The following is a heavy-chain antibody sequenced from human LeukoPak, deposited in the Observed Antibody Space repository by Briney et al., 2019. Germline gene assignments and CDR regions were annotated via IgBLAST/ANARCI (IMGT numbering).Heavy chain of an antibody. D-gene: IGHD1-26*01. J-gene: IGHJ3*02. V-gene: IGHV5-51*01. Sequence: GESLKISCKGSGYSFTSYWIGWVRQMPGKGLEWMGIIYPGDSDTRYSPSFQGQVTISANKPISTAYLQWSSLKASDTAMYYCARRPVYYTDAFDIWGQGTMVTVSS. CDR2: IYPGDSDT. CDR1: GYSFTSYW. CDR3: ARRPVYYTDAFDI.